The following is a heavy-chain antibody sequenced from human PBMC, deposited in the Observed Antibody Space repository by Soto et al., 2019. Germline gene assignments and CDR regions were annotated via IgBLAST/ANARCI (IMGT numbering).Heavy chain of an antibody. D-gene: IGHD3-22*01. Sequence: PGGSLRLSCAASGFRFSTYSMNWVRQAPGKGLEWVASISTTNSYIYYADSVRGRFTISRDNAKNSLFLQMSSLRAEDTAVYYCTRDPVPDSSGYFQFDYWGQGTMVTVSS. CDR3: TRDPVPDSSGYFQFDY. CDR1: GFRFSTYS. J-gene: IGHJ4*02. CDR2: ISTTNSYI. V-gene: IGHV3-21*01.